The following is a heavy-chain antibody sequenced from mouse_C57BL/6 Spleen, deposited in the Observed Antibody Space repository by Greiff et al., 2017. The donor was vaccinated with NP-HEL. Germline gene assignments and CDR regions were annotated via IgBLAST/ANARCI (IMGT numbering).Heavy chain of an antibody. V-gene: IGHV1-61*01. J-gene: IGHJ1*03. CDR1: GYTFTSYW. Sequence: QVQLQQPGAELVRPGSSVKLSCKASGYTFTSYWMDWVKQRPGQGLEWIGNIYPSDSETHYNQKFKDKATLTVDKSSSTAYMQLSNLTSEDSAVYYCSKRRDYGSSYGYFDVWGTGTTVTVFS. D-gene: IGHD1-1*01. CDR3: SKRRDYGSSYGYFDV. CDR2: IYPSDSET.